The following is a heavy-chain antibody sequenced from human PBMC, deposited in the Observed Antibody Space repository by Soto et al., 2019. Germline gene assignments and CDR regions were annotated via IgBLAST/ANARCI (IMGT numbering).Heavy chain of an antibody. CDR3: ARTYCSSTSCPDYYGMDV. V-gene: IGHV1-69*01. CDR2: IIPIFATA. CDR1: GGTFSSYA. Sequence: QVQLVQSGAEVKKPGSSVKVSCKASGGTFSSYAISWVRQAPGQGLEWMGGIIPIFATANYAQKFQDRVTITADESTSTAYMELSSLRSEDTAVYYCARTYCSSTSCPDYYGMDVWGQGTTVTGSS. D-gene: IGHD2-2*01. J-gene: IGHJ6*02.